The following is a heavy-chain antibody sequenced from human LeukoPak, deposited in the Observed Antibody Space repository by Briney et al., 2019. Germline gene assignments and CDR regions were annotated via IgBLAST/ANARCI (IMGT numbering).Heavy chain of an antibody. J-gene: IGHJ6*02. CDR3: ARGAIFGVTPRGYGMDV. Sequence: ASVKVSCKASGYTFTIYDINWVRQAPGQGLEWVGWMNPNNGSTVYAQKFQGRVTMTRDTSTGTLYMELNSLKSEDTAVYYCARGAIFGVTPRGYGMDVWGQGTTVTVSS. V-gene: IGHV1-8*01. D-gene: IGHD3-3*01. CDR2: MNPNNGST. CDR1: GYTFTIYD.